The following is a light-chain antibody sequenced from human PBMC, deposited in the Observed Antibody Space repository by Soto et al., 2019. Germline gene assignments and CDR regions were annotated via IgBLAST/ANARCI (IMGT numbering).Light chain of an antibody. CDR1: SSDVGGYNY. CDR3: CSFAGTYIFVI. CDR2: DVS. J-gene: IGLJ2*01. V-gene: IGLV2-11*01. Sequence: HSVLTQPRSVSGSPGQSVTISCSGTSSDVGGYNYVSWYQQHPGKAPKLMIYDVSKRPSGVPDRFSGSKSGNTASLTISGLQTADEADYYCCSFAGTYIFVIFGGGTKLTVL.